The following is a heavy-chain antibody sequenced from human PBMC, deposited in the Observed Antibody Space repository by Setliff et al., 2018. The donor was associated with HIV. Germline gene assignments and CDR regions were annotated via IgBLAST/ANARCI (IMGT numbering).Heavy chain of an antibody. D-gene: IGHD3-10*01. J-gene: IGHJ6*03. V-gene: IGHV4-39*01. CDR3: ARQVTMIRGVQNYYMDV. CDR1: GDSVSSSSYY. CDR2: IAYSGST. Sequence: SETLSLTCTVSGDSVSSSSYYWGWIRQPPGKGLEWVGTIAYSGSTYYNPSLKSRVTISVDTSKNQFSLKLTTMTAVDTAVYYCARQVTMIRGVQNYYMDVWGKGTTVT.